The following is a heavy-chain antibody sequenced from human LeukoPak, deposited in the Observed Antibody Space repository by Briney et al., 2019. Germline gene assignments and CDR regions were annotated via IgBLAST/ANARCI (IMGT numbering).Heavy chain of an antibody. D-gene: IGHD5-24*01. V-gene: IGHV5-51*01. CDR3: ARRDGYNPLDY. J-gene: IGHJ4*02. CDR2: IYPGDSDT. CDR1: GYIFTNYF. Sequence: GESLKISCKGSGYIFTNYFIAWVRQMPGKGLGWMGSIYPGDSDTIYSPSFQGQVTISADKSISTAYLQWSSLKASDTAMYYCARRDGYNPLDYWGQGTLVTVSS.